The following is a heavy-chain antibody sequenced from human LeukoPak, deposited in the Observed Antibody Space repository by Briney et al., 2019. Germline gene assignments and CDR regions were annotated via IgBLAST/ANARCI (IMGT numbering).Heavy chain of an antibody. D-gene: IGHD3-3*01. Sequence: SETLSLTCTVSGGSISSHYWSWIRQPPGKGLEWIGYIYYSGSTNYNPSLKSRVTISEDTSKNQFSLKLSSVTAADTAVYYCARVVSPPPEFSQNYDFWSGYYKKKVLPPYYFDYWGQGTLVTVSS. CDR3: ARVVSPPPEFSQNYDFWSGYYKKKVLPPYYFDY. V-gene: IGHV4-59*11. J-gene: IGHJ4*02. CDR1: GGSISSHY. CDR2: IYYSGST.